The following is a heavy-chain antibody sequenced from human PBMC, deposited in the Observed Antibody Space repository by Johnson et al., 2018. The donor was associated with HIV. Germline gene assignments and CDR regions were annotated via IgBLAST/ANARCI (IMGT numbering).Heavy chain of an antibody. CDR2: IWYDGSNK. CDR1: GFTFSSYG. Sequence: QMLLVESGGGVVQPGRSLRLSCAASGFTFSSYGMHWVRQAPGKGLEWVAVIWYDGSNKYYADSVKGRFTISRDNTKNTLYLQMNSLRDEDTALYYCAKGITVAGMGDAFDIWGQGTMVIVSS. D-gene: IGHD6-19*01. CDR3: AKGITVAGMGDAFDI. J-gene: IGHJ3*02. V-gene: IGHV3-33*06.